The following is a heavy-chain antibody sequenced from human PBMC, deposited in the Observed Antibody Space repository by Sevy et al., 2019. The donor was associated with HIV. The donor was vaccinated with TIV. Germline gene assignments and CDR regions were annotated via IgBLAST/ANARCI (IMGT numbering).Heavy chain of an antibody. CDR2: IKSKTDGGTT. D-gene: IGHD3-16*02. CDR3: TIDGLFDP. J-gene: IGHJ5*02. CDR1: KFTFSIAW. V-gene: IGHV3-15*01. Sequence: GGSLRLSCAASKFTFSIAWMSWVRQTPGKGLEWVGRIKSKTDGGTTDYAAPVKGRFIISRDDSKNTLYLQMNNLKTEDTALYYCTIDGLFDPWCQGTLVTVSS.